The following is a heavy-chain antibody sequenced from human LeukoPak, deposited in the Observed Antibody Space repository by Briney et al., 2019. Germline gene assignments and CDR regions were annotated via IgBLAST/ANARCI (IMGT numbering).Heavy chain of an antibody. V-gene: IGHV1-18*01. CDR3: ARPTETTAGYYFDY. J-gene: IGHJ4*02. CDR1: GYTFTSSG. CDR2: INPSNSDT. D-gene: IGHD1/OR15-1a*01. Sequence: ASVKVSCKTSGYTFTSSGLSWVRQAPGQGLEWMGWINPSNSDTDFAQNLQGRVTMTTDTSTGTAYMELRSLRSDDTAVYYCARPTETTAGYYFDYWGQGTLVTVSS.